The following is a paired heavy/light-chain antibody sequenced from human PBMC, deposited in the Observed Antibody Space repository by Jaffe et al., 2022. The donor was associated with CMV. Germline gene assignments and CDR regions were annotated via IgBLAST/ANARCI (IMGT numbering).Light chain of an antibody. J-gene: IGLJ3*02. CDR1: SSNIGNNY. CDR3: GTWDTSLSVGV. CDR2: DNN. Sequence: QSVLTQPPSVSAAPGQKVTISCSGSSSNIGNNYVSWYQQLPGTAPKLLIYDNNERPSGIPDRFSGSQSGTSATLDITGLQAGDEADYYCGTWDTSLSVGVFGGGTKLTVL. V-gene: IGLV1-51*01.
Heavy chain of an antibody. CDR2: ISSSGTTI. J-gene: IGHJ4*02. CDR3: ARALGGDSLDS. D-gene: IGHD2-21*02. Sequence: EVQLVESGGGLVQPGGSLRLSCAASGFTFSSYEMSWVRQAPGKGLEWLLYISSSGTTIYYADSVKGRFTISRDNAKNSLSLQVNSLTAEDTAVYYCARALGGDSLDSWGPGTLVTISS. CDR1: GFTFSSYE. V-gene: IGHV3-48*03.